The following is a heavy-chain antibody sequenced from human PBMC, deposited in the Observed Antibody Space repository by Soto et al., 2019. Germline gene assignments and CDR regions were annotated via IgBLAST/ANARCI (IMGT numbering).Heavy chain of an antibody. CDR3: ARSRSGAVADSFDF. J-gene: IGHJ4*02. V-gene: IGHV3-30*09. CDR1: GFTFSSYA. CDR2: ISRDGSNK. D-gene: IGHD3-10*01. Sequence: PGGSLRLSCAASGFTFSSYAMHWVRQAPGKGLEWVAVISRDGSNKYYVDSVKGRFAISRDNSKDTVYLQMNSLRDGDSAMFYCARSRSGAVADSFDFWGQGTLVTVSS.